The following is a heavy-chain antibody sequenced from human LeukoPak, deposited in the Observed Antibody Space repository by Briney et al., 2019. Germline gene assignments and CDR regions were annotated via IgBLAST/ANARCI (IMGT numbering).Heavy chain of an antibody. V-gene: IGHV3-30-3*01. CDR2: ISYDGSNK. Sequence: GGSLRLSCAASGFTFSSYAMHWVRQAPGKGLEWVAVISYDGSNKYYADSVKGRSTISRDNSKNTLYLQMNSLRAEDTAVYYCARDPYYDILTGYPADAFDIWGQGTMVTVSS. D-gene: IGHD3-9*01. CDR1: GFTFSSYA. J-gene: IGHJ3*02. CDR3: ARDPYYDILTGYPADAFDI.